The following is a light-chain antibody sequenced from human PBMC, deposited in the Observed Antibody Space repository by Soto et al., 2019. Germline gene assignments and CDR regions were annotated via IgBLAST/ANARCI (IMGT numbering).Light chain of an antibody. J-gene: IGLJ2*01. CDR1: TSNIGSYD. V-gene: IGLV1-47*01. CDR3: AAWDDSLSGVV. Sequence: QSVLTQPPSSSGTPGQRVTISCSGSTSNIGSYDVFWYLHLPGTAPKLLIYRSDQRPSGVPDRFSGSKSGTSASLAISGLRSEDEADYFCAAWDDSLSGVVFGGGTKLTVL. CDR2: RSD.